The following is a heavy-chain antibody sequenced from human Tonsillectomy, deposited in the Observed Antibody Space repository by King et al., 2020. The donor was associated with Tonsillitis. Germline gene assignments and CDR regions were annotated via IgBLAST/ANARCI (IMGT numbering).Heavy chain of an antibody. V-gene: IGHV1-69*01. CDR2: IITIFNSA. CDR3: ARDRGGDFVGSLEY. D-gene: IGHD2-21*02. J-gene: IGHJ4*02. Sequence: VQLVESGAEVKKPGSSVKVSCKASGGTFSSYPISWVRQAPGQGLEWMGGIITIFNSASYAQSFQGRLTITADESTSTAYMELSSLRSDDTAVYYCARDRGGDFVGSLEYWGQGTLVTVSS. CDR1: GGTFSSYP.